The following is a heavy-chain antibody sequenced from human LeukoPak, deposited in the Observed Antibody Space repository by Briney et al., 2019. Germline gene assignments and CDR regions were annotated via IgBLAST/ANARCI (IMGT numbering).Heavy chain of an antibody. CDR1: GGTFSSYA. Sequence: ASVKVSCKASGGTFSSYAISWVRQAPGQGLEWMGGIIPIFGTANYAQKFQGRVTITADKSTSTAYMELRSLRSDDTAVYYCAKGPSGYCSSTSCYVPFDPWGQGTLVTVSS. CDR3: AKGPSGYCSSTSCYVPFDP. D-gene: IGHD2-2*01. V-gene: IGHV1-69*06. CDR2: IIPIFGTA. J-gene: IGHJ5*02.